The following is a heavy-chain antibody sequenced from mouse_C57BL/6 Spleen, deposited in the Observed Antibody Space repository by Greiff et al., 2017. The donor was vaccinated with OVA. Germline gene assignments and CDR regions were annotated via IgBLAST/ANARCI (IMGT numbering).Heavy chain of an antibody. D-gene: IGHD1-1*01. CDR2: ISSGSSTI. V-gene: IGHV5-17*01. Sequence: EVKLVESGGGLVKPGGSLKLSCAASGFTFSDYGMHWVRQAPEKGLEWVAYISSGSSTIYYADTVKGRFTISRDNAKNTLFLQMTSLRSEDTAMYYCARGITTGYFDVWGTGTTVTVSS. J-gene: IGHJ1*03. CDR1: GFTFSDYG. CDR3: ARGITTGYFDV.